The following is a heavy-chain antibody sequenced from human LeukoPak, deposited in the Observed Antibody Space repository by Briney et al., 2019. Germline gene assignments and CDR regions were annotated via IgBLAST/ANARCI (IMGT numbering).Heavy chain of an antibody. V-gene: IGHV3-30*09. J-gene: IGHJ4*02. CDR2: ISYDGSNK. Sequence: GRSLRLSCAASGFTFSSYAMHWVRQAPGKGLEWVADISYDGSNKYYADSVKGRFAISRDNSKNTLYLQMNSLRAEDTAVYYCARDYYYDSSGYYYAKHFDYWGQGTLVTVSS. CDR3: ARDYYYDSSGYYYAKHFDY. CDR1: GFTFSSYA. D-gene: IGHD3-22*01.